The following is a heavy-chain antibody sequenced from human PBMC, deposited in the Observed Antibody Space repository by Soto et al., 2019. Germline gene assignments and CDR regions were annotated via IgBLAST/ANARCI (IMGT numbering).Heavy chain of an antibody. CDR1: GFTFSDYY. Sequence: QVQLVESGGGLVKPGGSLRLSCAASGFTFSDYYMSWIRQAPGKGLEWVSYISSSSSYTNYADSVEGRFTISRDNAKNSLYLQMNSLRAEDTAVYYCARGPEWLLGRDGMDVWGQGTTVTVSS. J-gene: IGHJ6*02. D-gene: IGHD3-3*01. CDR2: ISSSSSYT. V-gene: IGHV3-11*06. CDR3: ARGPEWLLGRDGMDV.